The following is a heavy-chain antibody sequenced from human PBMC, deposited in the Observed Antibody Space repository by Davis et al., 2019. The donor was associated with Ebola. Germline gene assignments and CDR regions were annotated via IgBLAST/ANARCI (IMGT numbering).Heavy chain of an antibody. CDR2: MNPNSGNT. CDR3: ARRVGARSGFDY. D-gene: IGHD1-26*01. Sequence: AASVKVSCKASGYTFTNYDINWVRQATGQGLEWMGWMNPNSGNTGYAQKFQGRVTMTRNISISIAYMELNSLGSEDTAVYYCARRVGARSGFDYWGQGVPVTVSS. V-gene: IGHV1-8*02. CDR1: GYTFTNYD. J-gene: IGHJ4*02.